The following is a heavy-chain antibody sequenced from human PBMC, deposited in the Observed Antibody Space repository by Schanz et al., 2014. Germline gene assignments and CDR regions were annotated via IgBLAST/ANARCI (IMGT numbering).Heavy chain of an antibody. CDR3: ARVYRWQHILGHFDS. Sequence: QVQLVQSGAEVKKPGASVKVSCKASGYTFTDYYMHWVRQAPGQGLEWMGWINPNSGGTNYAQKFQGRVTLTRDTSITTAYMEVSSLRSDATAVYYCARVYRWQHILGHFDSWGQGSLVTVSS. CDR1: GYTFTDYY. J-gene: IGHJ4*02. D-gene: IGHD6-13*01. CDR2: INPNSGGT. V-gene: IGHV1-2*02.